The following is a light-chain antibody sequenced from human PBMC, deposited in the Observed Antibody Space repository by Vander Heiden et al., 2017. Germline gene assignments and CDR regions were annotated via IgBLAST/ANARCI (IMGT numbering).Light chain of an antibody. CDR1: SSNIGAGYD. J-gene: IGLJ3*02. CDR2: ADS. CDR3: QSYDSSLSGWL. V-gene: IGLV1-40*01. Sequence: QSVLTQPPSVSGAPGQRVTISCTGSSSNIGAGYDVHWYQQLPGTAPKLLIYADSNRPSGVPDRFSGSKSGTSASLAITGLQAEDEAYFYCQSYDSSLSGWLFSGGTQLTVL.